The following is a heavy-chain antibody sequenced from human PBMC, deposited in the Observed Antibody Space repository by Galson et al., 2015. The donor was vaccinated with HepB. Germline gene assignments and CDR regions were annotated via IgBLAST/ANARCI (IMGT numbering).Heavy chain of an antibody. Sequence: SLRLSCAASGFTFDHYAMHWVRQAPGKGLEWVSGINWSGVLIDYADSVRGRFTISRDNVRNSLYLQMNSLRAEDTAMYYCAKDISEPHQGPIGLPPGTLLQEHLWG. J-gene: IGHJ6*01. CDR3: AKDISEPHQGPIGLPPGTLLQEHL. CDR2: INWSGVLI. CDR1: GFTFDHYA. V-gene: IGHV3-9*01.